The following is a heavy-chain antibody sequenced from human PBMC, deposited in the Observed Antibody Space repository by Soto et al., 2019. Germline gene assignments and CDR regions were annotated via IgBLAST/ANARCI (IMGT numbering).Heavy chain of an antibody. CDR2: IIPILGIA. V-gene: IGHV1-69*02. J-gene: IGHJ5*02. CDR1: GGTFSSYS. CDR3: ARSSGSYPRWFDL. Sequence: QVQLVQSGAEVKKPGSSVKVSCTASGGTFSSYSISWVRQAPGQGLEWMGRIIPILGIANYAQKFQGRVTITADKSTSTAYMELSSLRSEDTAVYYCARSSGSYPRWFDLWGQGTLVTVSS. D-gene: IGHD1-26*01.